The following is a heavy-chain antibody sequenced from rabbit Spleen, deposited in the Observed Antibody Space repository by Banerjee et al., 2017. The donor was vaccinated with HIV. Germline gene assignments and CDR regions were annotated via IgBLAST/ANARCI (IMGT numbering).Heavy chain of an antibody. CDR3: VRDLGYDDYSEKGYFNL. CDR2: IYVGSSDDT. D-gene: IGHD2-1*01. CDR1: GFSFSINYW. J-gene: IGHJ4*01. Sequence: EESGGDLVKPEGSLTLTCTASGFSFSINYWICWVRQAPGKGLEWIACIYVGSSDDTYYASWVNGRFTISSHNAQNTLYLQLNSLTAADTATYFCVRDLGYDDYSEKGYFNLWGPGTLVTVS. V-gene: IGHV1S45*01.